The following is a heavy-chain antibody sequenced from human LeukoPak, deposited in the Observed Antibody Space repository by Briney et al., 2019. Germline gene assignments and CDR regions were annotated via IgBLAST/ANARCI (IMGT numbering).Heavy chain of an antibody. D-gene: IGHD3-3*01. Sequence: PSETLSLTCSVSGGSISSSSYYWGWIRQPPGKGLEWIGSVYYSGSTYYNPSLKSRVTVSIDTSKKQFSLRLSSVTAADTGVYYCTRNNLRFLEDSSEVYYMDVWGKGTTVTVSS. CDR3: TRNNLRFLEDSSEVYYMDV. CDR1: GGSISSSSYY. CDR2: VYYSGST. V-gene: IGHV4-39*01. J-gene: IGHJ6*03.